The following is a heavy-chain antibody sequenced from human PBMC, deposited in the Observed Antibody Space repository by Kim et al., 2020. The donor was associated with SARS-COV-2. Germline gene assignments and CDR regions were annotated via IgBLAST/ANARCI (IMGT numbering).Heavy chain of an antibody. CDR2: ISYDGSDK. J-gene: IGHJ4*02. CDR3: AREREANWGRDPPDY. D-gene: IGHD7-27*01. CDR1: GFTFSTYA. V-gene: IGHV3-30*04. Sequence: GGSLRLSCAASGFTFSTYAIHWVRQAPGKGLEWVAVISYDGSDKYYADSVKGRFTISRDNSKNTLSLQMNSLRAEDTAVYYCAREREANWGRDPPDYWGQGTLVTVSS.